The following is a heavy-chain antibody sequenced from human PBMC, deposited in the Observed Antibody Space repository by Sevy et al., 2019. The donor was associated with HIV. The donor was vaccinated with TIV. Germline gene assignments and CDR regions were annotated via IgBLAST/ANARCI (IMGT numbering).Heavy chain of an antibody. CDR2: IRYDGSNK. D-gene: IGHD2-8*02. CDR3: AKDLDCTGGVCDDAFDI. J-gene: IGHJ3*02. CDR1: GFTFSSYG. V-gene: IGHV3-30*02. Sequence: GGSLRLSCAASGFTFSSYGMHWVRQAPGKGLEWVAFIRYDGSNKYYADSVKGRFTISRDNSKNTLYLQMNSLRAEDTAVYYCAKDLDCTGGVCDDAFDIWRQGTMVTVSS.